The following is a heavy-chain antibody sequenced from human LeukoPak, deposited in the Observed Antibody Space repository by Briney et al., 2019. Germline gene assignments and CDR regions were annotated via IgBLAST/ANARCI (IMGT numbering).Heavy chain of an antibody. CDR3: ASLSVTGTPDDY. CDR1: GGSISSYD. V-gene: IGHV4-59*12. Sequence: SETLSLTCTVSGGSISSYDWNWIRQPPGKGLEWIGYIYYRGSTNYNPSLKSRVTISVDTSKNQFSLKLSSVTAADTAVYYCASLSVTGTPDDYWGRGTLVSVSS. D-gene: IGHD6-19*01. J-gene: IGHJ4*02. CDR2: IYYRGST.